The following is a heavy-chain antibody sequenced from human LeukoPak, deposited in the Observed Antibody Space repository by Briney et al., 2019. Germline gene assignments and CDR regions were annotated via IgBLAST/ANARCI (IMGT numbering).Heavy chain of an antibody. J-gene: IGHJ4*02. CDR3: ARTPMGATSLVDY. V-gene: IGHV4-59*01. D-gene: IGHD1-26*01. CDR2: IYYSGST. Sequence: SETLSLTCTVSGGSISSYYWSWIRQPPGKGLEWIGYIYYSGSTNYNPSLKSRVTISVDTSKNQFSLKLSSVTAADTAVYYCARTPMGATSLVDYWGQGTLVTVSS. CDR1: GGSISSYY.